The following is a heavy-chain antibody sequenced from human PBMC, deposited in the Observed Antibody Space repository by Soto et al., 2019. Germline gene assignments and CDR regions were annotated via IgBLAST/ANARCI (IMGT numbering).Heavy chain of an antibody. CDR3: ARVSKLVAPKDGRRAYFFAMDV. V-gene: IGHV4-61*08. Sequence: QVLLRESGPGLVKPSETLASPALCLGNPSVAVISTGPGSASPPGKPLEWIGYVYSTGTTNYSPSLKSRVDMSVDTSENQFSLKLRSVTAADAAVYFCARVSKLVAPKDGRRAYFFAMDVWGHGTTVTVS. CDR1: GNPSVAVIST. CDR2: VYSTGTT. J-gene: IGHJ6*02. D-gene: IGHD6-6*01.